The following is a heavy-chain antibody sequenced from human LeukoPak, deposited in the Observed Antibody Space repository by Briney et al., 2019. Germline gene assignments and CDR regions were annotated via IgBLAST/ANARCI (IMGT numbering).Heavy chain of an antibody. Sequence: PGGSLRLSCAASGFTFSDYYMSWIRQAPGKGLEWVSYISSSGSTIYYADSVKGRFTISRDNAKNSLYLQMNSLRAEDTAVYYCAREPSSTSARAAAADGDYWGQGTLVTVSS. D-gene: IGHD2-2*01. CDR2: ISSSGSTI. CDR3: AREPSSTSARAAAADGDY. V-gene: IGHV3-11*01. CDR1: GFTFSDYY. J-gene: IGHJ4*02.